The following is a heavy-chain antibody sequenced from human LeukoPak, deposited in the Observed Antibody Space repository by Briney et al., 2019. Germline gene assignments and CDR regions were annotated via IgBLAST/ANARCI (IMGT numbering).Heavy chain of an antibody. J-gene: IGHJ4*02. CDR1: GGTFSSYA. Sequence: ASVKVSCKASGGTFSSYAISWVRQAPGQGLEWMGGIIPIFGTANYAQKFQGRVTMTRDTSTSTAYMELRSLISDDTAVYYCTRDAPGPPQKHRSGFDCWGQGTHVTVSS. CDR2: IIPIFGTA. CDR3: TRDAPGPPQKHRSGFDC. V-gene: IGHV1-69*05. D-gene: IGHD3-22*01.